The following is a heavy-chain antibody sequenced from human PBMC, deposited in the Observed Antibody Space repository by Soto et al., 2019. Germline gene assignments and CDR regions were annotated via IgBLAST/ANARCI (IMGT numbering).Heavy chain of an antibody. CDR2: VYYNGDT. J-gene: IGHJ3*02. CDR3: ARHESIVVVTAARAFDI. D-gene: IGHD2-15*01. V-gene: IGHV4-39*01. Sequence: PSETLSLTCTVSGGSISSSSYYWGWIRQPPGKGLEWIGSVYYNGDTYYNPSLESRVTISVDTSKNQFSVKLNSVTDADTAVYYCARHESIVVVTAARAFDIWGQGTMVTVSS. CDR1: GGSISSSSYY.